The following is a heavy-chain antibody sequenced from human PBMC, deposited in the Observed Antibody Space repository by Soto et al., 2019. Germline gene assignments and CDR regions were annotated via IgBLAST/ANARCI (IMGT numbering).Heavy chain of an antibody. CDR1: GGSISSSSYY. D-gene: IGHD3-22*01. CDR2: IYYSGST. J-gene: IGHJ5*02. CDR3: ARHAITMIDLGWFDP. Sequence: QLQLQESGPGPVKPSETLSLTCTVSGGSISSSSYYWGWIRQPPGKGLEWIGSIYYSGSTYYNPSLKSRVTISVDTSKNQFSLKLSSVTAADTAVYYCARHAITMIDLGWFDPWGQGTLVTVSS. V-gene: IGHV4-39*01.